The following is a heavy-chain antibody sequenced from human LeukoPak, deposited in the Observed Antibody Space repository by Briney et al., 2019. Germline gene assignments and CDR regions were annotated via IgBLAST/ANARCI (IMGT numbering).Heavy chain of an antibody. CDR3: ARGNGDYVSLFDY. CDR1: GFTFRSYW. D-gene: IGHD4-17*01. CDR2: INSDGRST. V-gene: IGHV3-74*01. Sequence: GGSLRLSCAASGFTFRSYWMHWVRQAPGKGLLWVSRINSDGRSTNYADSVKGRFTISRDNAKNTLNLQMNGLRAEDTALYYCARGNGDYVSLFDYWGQGTLVTASS. J-gene: IGHJ4*02.